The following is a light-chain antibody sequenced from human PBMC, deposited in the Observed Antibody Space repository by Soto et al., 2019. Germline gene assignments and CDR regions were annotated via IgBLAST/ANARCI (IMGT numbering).Light chain of an antibody. V-gene: IGKV1-5*01. Sequence: IQMTQSPSTLSTFVCHTVPITCRASHNMERWRPWYQQKPGKAPSLLIFDASTLHSGVPSRFSGIGSGTDFTLTISSMKPDDFATYYCQLFAIPTTFGQGTKVDIK. CDR1: HNMERW. CDR3: QLFAIPTT. CDR2: DAS. J-gene: IGKJ1*01.